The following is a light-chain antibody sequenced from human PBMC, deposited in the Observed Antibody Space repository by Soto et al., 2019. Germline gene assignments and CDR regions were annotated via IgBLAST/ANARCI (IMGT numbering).Light chain of an antibody. V-gene: IGLV1-44*01. CDR3: AAWDGSLNNVL. J-gene: IGLJ2*01. Sequence: QSVLTQPPSASGTPGQRVTISCSGSGSSIGTNTVNWYRQLPGTAPKLLIYGNNQRPSGVPDRFSGSKSGTSASLAISGLQSEGEADYYCAAWDGSLNNVLFGGGTKVTVL. CDR2: GNN. CDR1: GSSIGTNT.